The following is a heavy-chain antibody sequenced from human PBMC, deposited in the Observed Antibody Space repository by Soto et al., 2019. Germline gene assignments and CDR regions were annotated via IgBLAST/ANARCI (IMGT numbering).Heavy chain of an antibody. CDR1: GDSMSRGDYY. J-gene: IGHJ4*02. CDR2: IYYSGST. D-gene: IGHD7-27*01. CDR3: AKNWNWGSLVH. V-gene: IGHV4-61*08. Sequence: PSETLSLTCTVSGDSMSRGDYYWSWIRQPPGKGLEWIGYIYYSGSTNYNPSLKSRVTISVDTPKNQFSLKLSSVTAADTAVYYCAKNWNWGSLVHWGQGTLVTVSS.